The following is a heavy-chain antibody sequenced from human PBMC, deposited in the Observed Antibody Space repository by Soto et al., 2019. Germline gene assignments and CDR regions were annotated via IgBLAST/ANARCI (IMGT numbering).Heavy chain of an antibody. V-gene: IGHV1-69*12. CDR1: GGTFSSYA. J-gene: IGHJ6*02. CDR2: IIPIFDTA. D-gene: IGHD3-22*01. Sequence: QVQLVKSGAEVKKPGSSVKVSCKASGGTFSSYAISWVRQAPGQGLEWMGGIIPIFDTADYAQKFQRRVTITADESTNTAYMKLSSLRSEDTAVYYCAGHSSGVPGYYYGMDVWGQGTTVTVSS. CDR3: AGHSSGVPGYYYGMDV.